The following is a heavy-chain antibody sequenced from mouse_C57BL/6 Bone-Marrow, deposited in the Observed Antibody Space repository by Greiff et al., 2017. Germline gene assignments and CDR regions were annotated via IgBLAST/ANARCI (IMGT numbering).Heavy chain of an antibody. CDR2: IRLKSDNYAT. V-gene: IGHV6-3*01. CDR3: TDWYFDY. CDR1: GFTFSNYW. J-gene: IGHJ2*01. Sequence: EVKVEESGGGLVQPGGSMKLSCVASGFTFSNYWMNWVRQSPEKGLEWVAQIRLKSDNYATQYAESVKGRFTISRDDSKSSVYLQMNNLRAEDTGIYYCTDWYFDYWGQGTTLTVSS. D-gene: IGHD4-1*01.